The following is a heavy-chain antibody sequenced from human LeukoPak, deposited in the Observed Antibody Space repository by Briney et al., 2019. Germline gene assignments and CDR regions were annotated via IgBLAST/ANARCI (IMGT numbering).Heavy chain of an antibody. J-gene: IGHJ5*02. CDR2: IYHSGST. CDR1: GGSISSSNW. D-gene: IGHD2-15*01. Sequence: SETLSLTCAVSGGSISSSNWWSWVRQPTGKGLEWIGEIYHSGSTNYNPSLKSRVTISVDKSKNQFSLKLSFVTAADTAVYYCARELMVVAATRANWFDPWGQGTLVTVSS. CDR3: ARELMVVAATRANWFDP. V-gene: IGHV4-4*02.